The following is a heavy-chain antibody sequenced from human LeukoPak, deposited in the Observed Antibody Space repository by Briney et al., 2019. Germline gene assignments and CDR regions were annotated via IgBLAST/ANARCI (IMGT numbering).Heavy chain of an antibody. Sequence: PSETLSLTCTVSGGSISSGGYYWSWIRQPPGKGLEWIGYIYHSGSTYYNPSLKSRVTISVDRSKNQFSLKLSSVTAADTAVYYCARGSTGSGSYGYWGQGTLVTVSS. CDR2: IYHSGST. J-gene: IGHJ4*02. V-gene: IGHV4-30-2*01. CDR1: GGSISSGGYY. CDR3: ARGSTGSGSYGY. D-gene: IGHD3-10*01.